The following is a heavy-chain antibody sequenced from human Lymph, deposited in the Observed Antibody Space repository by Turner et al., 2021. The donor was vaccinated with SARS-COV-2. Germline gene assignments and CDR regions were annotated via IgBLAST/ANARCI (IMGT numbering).Heavy chain of an antibody. D-gene: IGHD3-10*01. V-gene: IGHV3-30*04. CDR2: ISYDGSNK. J-gene: IGHJ6*02. CDR3: ARYGSGGYFYYGLDV. Sequence: QVQLVESGGGVVQPGRSLRLSCAASGFPFSTYAIHWVRQAAGKGLELLAVISYDGSNKYYADSVKGRFTISRDNSKNTLYLQMNSLRAEDTAVYYCARYGSGGYFYYGLDVWGQGTTVTVSS. CDR1: GFPFSTYA.